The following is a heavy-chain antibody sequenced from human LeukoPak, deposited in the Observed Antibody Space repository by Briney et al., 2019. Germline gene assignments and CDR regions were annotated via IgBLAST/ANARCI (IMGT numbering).Heavy chain of an antibody. CDR2: IYSGGST. V-gene: IGHV3-53*01. CDR3: AKGGKWDVTPFDY. D-gene: IGHD1-26*01. Sequence: PGGSLRLSCAASGFTVSSNYMSWVRQAPGKGLEWVSVIYSGGSTYYAGSVKGRFTISRDNSKNTLYLQVNSLRAEDTAVYYCAKGGKWDVTPFDYWGQGTLVTVSS. J-gene: IGHJ4*02. CDR1: GFTVSSNY.